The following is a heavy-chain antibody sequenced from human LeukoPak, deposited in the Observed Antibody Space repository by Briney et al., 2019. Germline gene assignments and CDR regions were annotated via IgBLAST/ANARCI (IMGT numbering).Heavy chain of an antibody. D-gene: IGHD5-12*01. V-gene: IGHV4-59*01. J-gene: IGHJ4*02. CDR2: IDYSGST. Sequence: KPSETLSLTCTVSGGSIHTYYWSWIRQSPGKGLEWIGYIDYSGSTNYNPSLRSRVTMSIDTSKKPFSLKLTSVTAADTAVYYCARAGHNGYEIDYWGQGTLLTVSS. CDR3: ARAGHNGYEIDY. CDR1: GGSIHTYY.